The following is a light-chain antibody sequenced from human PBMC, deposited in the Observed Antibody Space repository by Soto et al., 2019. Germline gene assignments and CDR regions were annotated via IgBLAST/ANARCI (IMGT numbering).Light chain of an antibody. Sequence: DIQMTQSPSTLSASVGDRVTITCRASQSISSWLAWYQQKPGKAPKLLIYKASSLESGVPSRFSGSGSGTEFTLTISSLQPADFSTYYCQQYNSYSWTVGQGTKVEI. CDR2: KAS. V-gene: IGKV1-5*03. J-gene: IGKJ1*01. CDR1: QSISSW. CDR3: QQYNSYSWT.